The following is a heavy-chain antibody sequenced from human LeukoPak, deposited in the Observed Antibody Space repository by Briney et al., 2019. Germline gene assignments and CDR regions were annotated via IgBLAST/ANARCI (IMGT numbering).Heavy chain of an antibody. Sequence: PSETLSLTCAVYGGSFSGYYWSWIRQPPGKGLEWVANIKEDGSEKHYVDSVKGRFTISRDNAKNSLSLQMDGLRAEDTAVYYCAKSEMYCNGGICYPYYYMDVWGKGTTVTVSS. CDR2: IKEDGSEK. CDR3: AKSEMYCNGGICYPYYYMDV. J-gene: IGHJ6*03. D-gene: IGHD2-15*01. V-gene: IGHV3-7*01. CDR1: GGSFSGYY.